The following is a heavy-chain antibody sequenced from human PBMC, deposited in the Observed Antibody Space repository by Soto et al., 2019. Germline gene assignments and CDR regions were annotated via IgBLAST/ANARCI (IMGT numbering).Heavy chain of an antibody. CDR2: MSYDGTKQ. CDR3: AKEYGSTWIDH. J-gene: IGHJ4*02. Sequence: GGSLRLSCAAAGFTFSTYGMHWVRQAPGKGLEWVAAMSYDGTKQYYVDSVNGRFTISRDNSMNTLFLQLNSLRDEDTAVYYCAKEYGSTWIDHWGQGTPVTVSS. V-gene: IGHV3-30*18. D-gene: IGHD6-13*01. CDR1: GFTFSTYG.